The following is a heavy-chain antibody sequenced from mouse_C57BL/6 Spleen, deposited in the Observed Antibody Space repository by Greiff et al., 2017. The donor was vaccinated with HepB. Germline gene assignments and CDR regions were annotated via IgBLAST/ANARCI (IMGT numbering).Heavy chain of an antibody. Sequence: QVQLQQPGAELVMPGASVKLSCKASGYTFTSYWMHWVKQRPGQGLEWIGEIDPSDSYTNYNQKFKGKSTLTVDKSSSTAYMQLSSLTSEDSAVYYCARRDYYGSSYGYWYFDVWGTGTTVTVSS. CDR2: IDPSDSYT. D-gene: IGHD1-1*01. J-gene: IGHJ1*03. V-gene: IGHV1-69*01. CDR3: ARRDYYGSSYGYWYFDV. CDR1: GYTFTSYW.